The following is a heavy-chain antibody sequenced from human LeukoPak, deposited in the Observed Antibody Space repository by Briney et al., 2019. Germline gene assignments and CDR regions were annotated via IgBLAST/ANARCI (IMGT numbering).Heavy chain of an antibody. V-gene: IGHV1-69*13. Sequence: GASVKVSCKASGYTFTGYYMHWVRQAPGQGLEWMGGIIPIFGTANYAQKFQGRVTITADESTSTAYMELSSLRSEDTAVYYCARESSSWKLNWFDPWGQGTLVTVSS. CDR3: ARESSSWKLNWFDP. J-gene: IGHJ5*02. D-gene: IGHD6-13*01. CDR1: GYTFTGYY. CDR2: IIPIFGTA.